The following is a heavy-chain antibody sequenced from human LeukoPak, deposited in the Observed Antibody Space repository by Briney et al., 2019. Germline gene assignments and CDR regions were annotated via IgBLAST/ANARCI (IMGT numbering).Heavy chain of an antibody. J-gene: IGHJ6*02. Sequence: ASVKVSCKASGYSFTGYYMHWVRQAPGQGLEWMGWINPNSGDTNYAQKFQGRVTMTRDTSVNTAYMELSRLRSDDTTVYYCAADMSIVATFFYYGMDVWGQGTTVTVSS. D-gene: IGHD5-12*01. CDR2: INPNSGDT. CDR3: AADMSIVATFFYYGMDV. V-gene: IGHV1-2*02. CDR1: GYSFTGYY.